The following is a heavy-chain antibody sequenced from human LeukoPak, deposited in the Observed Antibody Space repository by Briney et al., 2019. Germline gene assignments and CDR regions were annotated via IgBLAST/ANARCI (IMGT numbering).Heavy chain of an antibody. CDR3: ARLQGENVFDY. Sequence: SETLSLTCTVSGGSISSYYWSWIRQPPGKGLEWIGYIYYSGSTNYNPSLKSRVTISVDTSKNQFSLKLSSVTAADTAVYYCARLQGENVFDYWGQGTLVTVSS. V-gene: IGHV4-59*08. CDR2: IYYSGST. CDR1: GGSISSYY. D-gene: IGHD3-16*01. J-gene: IGHJ4*02.